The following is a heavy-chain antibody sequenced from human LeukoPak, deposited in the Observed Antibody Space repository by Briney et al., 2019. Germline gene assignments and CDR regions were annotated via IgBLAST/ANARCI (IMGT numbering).Heavy chain of an antibody. CDR2: ISGSGGST. J-gene: IGHJ4*02. V-gene: IGHV3-23*01. CDR3: AKDLGYCSGGSCNDVDY. Sequence: GGSLRLSCAASGFTFSSYAMSWVRQAPGKGLEWVSAISGSGGSTYYADSVKGRFTISRDNSKNTLYLQMNSLRAEDTAVYYCAKDLGYCSGGSCNDVDYWGRGTLVTVSS. D-gene: IGHD2-15*01. CDR1: GFTFSSYA.